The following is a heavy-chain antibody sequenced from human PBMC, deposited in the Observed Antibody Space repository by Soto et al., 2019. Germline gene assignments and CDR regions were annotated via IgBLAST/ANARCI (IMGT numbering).Heavy chain of an antibody. CDR1: GGSFSGYY. CDR2: INHSGST. J-gene: IGHJ6*02. D-gene: IGHD6-6*01. Sequence: QVQLQQWGAGLLKPSETLSLTCAVYGGSFSGYYWSWIRQPPGKGLEWIGEINHSGSTNYNPSLKSRVTISVDTSKNQFSLKLSSVTAAYTAVYYCARGSSIAARQHYYYGMDVWGQGTTVTVSS. V-gene: IGHV4-34*01. CDR3: ARGSSIAARQHYYYGMDV.